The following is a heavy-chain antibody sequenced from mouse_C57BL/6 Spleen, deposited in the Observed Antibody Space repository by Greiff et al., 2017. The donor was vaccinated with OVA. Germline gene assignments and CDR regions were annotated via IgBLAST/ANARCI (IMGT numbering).Heavy chain of an antibody. CDR1: GYTFTSYG. Sequence: QVQLKESGAELARPGASVKLSCKASGYTFTSYGISWVKQRTGQGLEWIGEIYPRSGNTYYNEKFKGKATLTADKSSSTAYMELRSLTSEDSAVYFCARCDYDERSDYWGQGTTLTVSS. J-gene: IGHJ2*01. D-gene: IGHD2-4*01. V-gene: IGHV1-81*01. CDR2: IYPRSGNT. CDR3: ARCDYDERSDY.